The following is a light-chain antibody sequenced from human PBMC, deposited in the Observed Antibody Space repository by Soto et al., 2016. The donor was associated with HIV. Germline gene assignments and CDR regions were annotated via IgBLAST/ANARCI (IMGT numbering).Light chain of an antibody. J-gene: IGLJ1*01. Sequence: SSELTQDPAVSVALGQTVKITCQGDSLINYRANWYQQKPGQAPIFVISGEDNRPSGIPERFSASTSGNTGSLTITGTQAEDEADYYCSSRDSSGDHYVFGNGTHVT. CDR1: SLINYR. V-gene: IGLV3-19*01. CDR3: SSRDSSGDHYV. CDR2: GED.